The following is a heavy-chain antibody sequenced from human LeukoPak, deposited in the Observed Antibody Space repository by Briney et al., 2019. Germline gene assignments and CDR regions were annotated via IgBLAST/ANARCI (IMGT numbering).Heavy chain of an antibody. V-gene: IGHV4-30-2*01. Sequence: PSETLPLTCTVSGGSISSGGYYWSWIRQPPGKGLEWIGYIYHSGSTYYNPSLKSRVTISVDRSKNQFSLKLSSVTATDTAVYYCARGLEQQLADAFDIWGQGTMVTVSS. CDR2: IYHSGST. CDR1: GGSISSGGYY. J-gene: IGHJ3*02. CDR3: ARGLEQQLADAFDI. D-gene: IGHD6-13*01.